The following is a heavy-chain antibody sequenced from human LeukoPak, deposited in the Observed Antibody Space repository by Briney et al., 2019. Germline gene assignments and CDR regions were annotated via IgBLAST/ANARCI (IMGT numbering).Heavy chain of an antibody. J-gene: IGHJ4*02. CDR2: ISHDGTI. CDR3: ARDGDSSGSHPHY. D-gene: IGHD3-10*01. CDR1: GGSIDITNY. V-gene: IGHV4-4*02. Sequence: SGTLSLTCGVSGGSIDITNYWSWVRQAPGKGLEWIGEISHDGTINYNPSLRSRVAMSLDRANNQFSLSLTSVTAADTAVYYCARDGDSSGSHPHYWGQGTLVTVSS.